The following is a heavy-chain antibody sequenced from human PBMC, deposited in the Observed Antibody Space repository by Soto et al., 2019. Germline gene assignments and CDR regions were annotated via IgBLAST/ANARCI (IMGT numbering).Heavy chain of an antibody. V-gene: IGHV3-21*01. D-gene: IGHD6-13*01. CDR2: ISSSSSYI. J-gene: IGHJ4*02. CDR3: ARDPLRIAAAGPPDY. CDR1: GFTFSSYS. Sequence: GGSLRLSCAASGFTFSSYSMNWVRQAPGKGLEWVSSISSSSSYIYYADSVKGRFTISRDNAKNSLYLQMNSLRAEDTAVYYCARDPLRIAAAGPPDYWGQGTLVTVSS.